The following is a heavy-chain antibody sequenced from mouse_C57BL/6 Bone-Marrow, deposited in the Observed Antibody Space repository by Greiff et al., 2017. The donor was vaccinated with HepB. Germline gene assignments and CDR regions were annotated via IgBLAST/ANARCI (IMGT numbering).Heavy chain of an antibody. V-gene: IGHV1-85*01. D-gene: IGHD4-1*01. J-gene: IGHJ3*01. CDR1: GYTFTSYD. Sequence: QVQLQQSGPELVKPGASVKLSCKASGYTFTSYDINWVKQRPGQGLEWIGWIYPRDGSTKYNEKFKGKATLTVDTSSSTAYMELHSLTSEDSAVYFCALTGTLAWFAYWGQGTLVTVSA. CDR2: IYPRDGST. CDR3: ALTGTLAWFAY.